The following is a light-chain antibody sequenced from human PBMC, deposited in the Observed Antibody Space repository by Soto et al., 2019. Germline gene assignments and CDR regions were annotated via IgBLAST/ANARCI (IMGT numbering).Light chain of an antibody. CDR3: QQRSDSFT. J-gene: IGKJ3*01. CDR2: DAS. CDR1: QSVDNF. Sequence: ETVLTQSPATLSLSPGERATLSCRASQSVDNFLAWYQHKPGQAPRLLIYDASNRATGIPARFSGSGSGTDFHLPIPSVEPEDFCVYYCQQRSDSFTFGPGTKVDI. V-gene: IGKV3-11*01.